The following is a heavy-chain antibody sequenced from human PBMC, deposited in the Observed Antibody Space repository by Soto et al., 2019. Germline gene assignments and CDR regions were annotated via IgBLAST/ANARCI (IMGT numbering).Heavy chain of an antibody. D-gene: IGHD6-13*01. Sequence: QVQLVESGGGVVQPGRSLRLSCAASGFTFSSYAMHWVRQAPGKGLEWVAVISYDGSNKYYADSVKGRFTISRDNSKNTLYLQMNSLRAEDTAVYYCARDLRQQQKVGIGYGMDVWGQGTTVTVSS. V-gene: IGHV3-30-3*01. CDR2: ISYDGSNK. J-gene: IGHJ6*02. CDR1: GFTFSSYA. CDR3: ARDLRQQQKVGIGYGMDV.